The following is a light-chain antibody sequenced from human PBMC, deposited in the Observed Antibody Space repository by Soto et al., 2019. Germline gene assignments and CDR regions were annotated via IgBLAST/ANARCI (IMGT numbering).Light chain of an antibody. V-gene: IGKV2-24*01. CDR2: QVS. J-gene: IGKJ1*01. Sequence: DIVLTQTPLSSPVTLGQPASISCRSSQSLVYSDGNTYLSWLQQRPGQPPRLLIYQVSDRFSGVPVRFSGSRAGTDFTLQISRVEAEDVGLYYCVQFSQFPRPFGQGTKVQIQ. CDR1: QSLVYSDGNTY. CDR3: VQFSQFPRP.